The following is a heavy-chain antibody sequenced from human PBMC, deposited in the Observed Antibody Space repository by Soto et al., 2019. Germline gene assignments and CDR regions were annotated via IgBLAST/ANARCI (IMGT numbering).Heavy chain of an antibody. D-gene: IGHD2-2*01. CDR1: EFTLSSYW. CDR3: ARDLGAPGRGSAVGYYYHYGMDV. V-gene: IGHV3-7*05. CDR2: IKEDGREK. Sequence: EVQLVESGGGLVQPGGSLRLSCAASEFTLSSYWMNWVLQAPGKGLEWVANIKEDGREKYYVDSVKGRFTISRDNAKHSLYLQMNSLRGEDTAVYYCARDLGAPGRGSAVGYYYHYGMDVWGQGTTVTVSS. J-gene: IGHJ6*02.